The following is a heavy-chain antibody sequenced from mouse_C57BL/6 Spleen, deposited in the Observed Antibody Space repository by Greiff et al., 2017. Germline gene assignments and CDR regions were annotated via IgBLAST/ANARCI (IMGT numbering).Heavy chain of an antibody. J-gene: IGHJ3*01. CDR1: GYTFPSYW. V-gene: IGHV1-55*01. CDR2: IYPGSGNT. D-gene: IGHD4-1*01. CDR3: TPIWAGRFAY. Sequence: QVQLQQPGAELVKPGASVKMSCKASGYTFPSYWITWVKQRPGQGLEWIGDIYPGSGNTTYNEKLKSKATLTVDTSSQPAYMQLSSLTSEDSAVYGCTPIWAGRFAYWGQGTLVTVSA.